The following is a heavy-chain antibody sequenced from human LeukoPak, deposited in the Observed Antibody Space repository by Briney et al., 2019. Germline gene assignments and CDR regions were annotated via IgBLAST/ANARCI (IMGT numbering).Heavy chain of an antibody. D-gene: IGHD2-21*02. Sequence: AETLSLTCTLSGGSISIYYGSWIRHPPAGGREWIGYKYYSGCHNYNPSLKSRITISVDTSKFQFSLKLTSVTAADTAVYYCARKVTSGLFDYWGQGTLVTVSS. V-gene: IGHV4-59*01. CDR3: ARKVTSGLFDY. CDR1: GGSISIYY. CDR2: KYYSGCH. J-gene: IGHJ4*02.